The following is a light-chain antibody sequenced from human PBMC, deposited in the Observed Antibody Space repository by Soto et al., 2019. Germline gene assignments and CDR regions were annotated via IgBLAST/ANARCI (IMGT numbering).Light chain of an antibody. J-gene: IGLJ1*01. CDR3: ATWDDTLNAYV. CDR2: KDT. CDR1: ALATQY. Sequence: SYELTQPPSVSVSPGQTAKITCSGAALATQYAFWYHVRPGQAPVLLIYKDTERPSGIPERFSGSGSGTTVTLTIAGVQAEDEGDYYCATWDDTLNAYVFGPGTKVTVL. V-gene: IGLV3-25*02.